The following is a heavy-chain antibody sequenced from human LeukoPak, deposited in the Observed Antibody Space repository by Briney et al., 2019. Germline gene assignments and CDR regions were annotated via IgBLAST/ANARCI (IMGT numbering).Heavy chain of an antibody. J-gene: IGHJ4*02. D-gene: IGHD3-22*01. CDR1: GGTFSSYA. Sequence: GASVKVSCKASGGTFSSYAISWVRQAPGQGLEWMGGIIPIFGTANYAQKFQGRVTITTDESTSTAYMELSSLRSEDTAVYYCARVDYYDSSGYPSGFDYWGQGTLVTVSS. CDR2: IIPIFGTA. CDR3: ARVDYYDSSGYPSGFDY. V-gene: IGHV1-69*05.